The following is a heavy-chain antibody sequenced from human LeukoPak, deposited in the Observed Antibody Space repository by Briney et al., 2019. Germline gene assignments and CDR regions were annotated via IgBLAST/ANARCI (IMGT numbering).Heavy chain of an antibody. CDR2: IYYSGST. V-gene: IGHV4-59*08. J-gene: IGHJ3*02. CDR3: ARGASYYDSSGYLAAFDI. Sequence: SETLSLTCTVSGGSISSYYWSWIRQPPGKGLEWIGYIYYSGSTNYNPSLKSRVTISVDTSKNQFSLKLSSVTAADTAVYYCARGASYYDSSGYLAAFDIWGQGTMVTVSS. CDR1: GGSISSYY. D-gene: IGHD3-22*01.